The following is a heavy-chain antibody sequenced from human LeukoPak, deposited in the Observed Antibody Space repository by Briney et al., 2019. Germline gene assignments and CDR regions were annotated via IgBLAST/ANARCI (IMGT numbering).Heavy chain of an antibody. CDR2: ISYDGSNK. Sequence: GRSLRLSCAASGFTFSSYATHWVRQAPGKGLEWVAVISYDGSNKYYADSVKGRFTISRDNSKNTLYLQMNSLRAEDTAVYYCARGRRSVRGFDPWGQGTLVTVSS. V-gene: IGHV3-30*01. J-gene: IGHJ5*02. CDR3: ARGRRSVRGFDP. D-gene: IGHD4-17*01. CDR1: GFTFSSYA.